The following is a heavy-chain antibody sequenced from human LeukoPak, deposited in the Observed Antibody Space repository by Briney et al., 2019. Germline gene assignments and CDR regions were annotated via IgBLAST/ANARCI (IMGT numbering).Heavy chain of an antibody. J-gene: IGHJ5*02. CDR3: AKEHRSGWNLISSDL. D-gene: IGHD6-19*01. V-gene: IGHV3-23*01. CDR2: ISSSSATT. CDR1: GFTFNTYA. Sequence: PGGSLRLSCAASGFTFNTYAMSWVRQAPGKGLEWVSGISSSSATTYYADSVKGRFSISRDNSHSTLFLQLNGLRAEDTAVYYCAKEHRSGWNLISSDLWGQGTLVTVSS.